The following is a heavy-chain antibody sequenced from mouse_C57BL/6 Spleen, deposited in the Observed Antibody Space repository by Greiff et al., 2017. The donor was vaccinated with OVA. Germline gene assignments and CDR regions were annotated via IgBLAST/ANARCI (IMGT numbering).Heavy chain of an antibody. CDR2: IYPGSGNT. J-gene: IGHJ2*01. CDR3: ARSRTTVVAFDY. V-gene: IGHV1-76*01. CDR1: GYTFTDYY. Sequence: SGAELVRPGASVKLSCKASGYTFTDYYINWVKQRPGQGLEWIARIYPGSGNTYYNEKFKGKATLTAEKSSSTAYMQLSSLTSEDSAVYFCARSRTTVVAFDYWGQGTTLTVSS. D-gene: IGHD1-1*01.